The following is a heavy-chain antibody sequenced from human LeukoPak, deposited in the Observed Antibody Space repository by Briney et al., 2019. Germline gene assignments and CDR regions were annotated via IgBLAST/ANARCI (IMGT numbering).Heavy chain of an antibody. CDR1: GFTFSSYW. D-gene: IGHD5-18*01. J-gene: IGHJ4*02. CDR2: IKQDGSEK. V-gene: IGHV3-7*05. CDR3: AKDHYPNTAMVDYFDY. Sequence: PGGSLRLSCAASGFTFSSYWMSWVRQAPGKGLEWVANIKQDGSEKYYVDSVKGRFTISRDNAKNSLYLQMNSLRAEDTAVYYCAKDHYPNTAMVDYFDYWGQGTLVTVSS.